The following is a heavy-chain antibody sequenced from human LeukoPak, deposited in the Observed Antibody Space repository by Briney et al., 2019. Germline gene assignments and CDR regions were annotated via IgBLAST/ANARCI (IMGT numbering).Heavy chain of an antibody. J-gene: IGHJ4*02. CDR1: GFIVSSNY. CDR3: ARGTAMASYYFDY. D-gene: IGHD5-18*01. V-gene: IGHV3-66*02. CDR2: IYSGSST. Sequence: PGGSLRLSCAASGFIVSSNYMSWVRQAPGKGLEWVSIIYSGSSTYYADSVKGRFTISRDNSKNTLFLRMSSLRAEDTAVYYCARGTAMASYYFDYWGQGTLVTVSS.